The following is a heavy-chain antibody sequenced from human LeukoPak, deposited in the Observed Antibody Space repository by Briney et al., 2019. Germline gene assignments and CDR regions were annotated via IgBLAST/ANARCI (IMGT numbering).Heavy chain of an antibody. Sequence: VGSLRLSCAASGFTLSSYAMSWVRQAPGEGLEWVSAIRGSGGSTYYAHSVKGRFTISRDNSKNTLYLQMNSLRAEDTAVYYCAKGRLDWLSLDYWGQGTLVTVSS. CDR2: IRGSGGST. J-gene: IGHJ4*02. CDR3: AKGRLDWLSLDY. V-gene: IGHV3-23*01. D-gene: IGHD3-9*01. CDR1: GFTLSSYA.